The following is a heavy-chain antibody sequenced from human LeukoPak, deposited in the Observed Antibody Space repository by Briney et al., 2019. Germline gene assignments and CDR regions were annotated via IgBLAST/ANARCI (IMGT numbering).Heavy chain of an antibody. Sequence: ASVKVSCKASGYTFTSYGISWVRQARGQRLEWIGWIVVGSGNTNYAQKFQERVTITRDMSTSTAYMELSSLRSEDTAVYYCAAVLLTGYYTGGWGQGTLVTVSS. CDR1: GYTFTSYG. CDR2: IVVGSGNT. J-gene: IGHJ4*02. D-gene: IGHD3-9*01. V-gene: IGHV1-58*02. CDR3: AAVLLTGYYTGG.